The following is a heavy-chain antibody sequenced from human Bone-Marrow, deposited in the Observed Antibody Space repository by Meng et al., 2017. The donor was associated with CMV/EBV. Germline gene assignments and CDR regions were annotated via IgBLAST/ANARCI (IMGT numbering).Heavy chain of an antibody. V-gene: IGHV4-4*07. CDR2: ISTSGST. CDR3: AREISGVEGSWFDP. J-gene: IGHJ5*02. Sequence: SETLSLTCTVSSGSITSYYWSWIRQPAGKGVEWIGRISTSGSTNYVPSLKSRVSMSVDTSKNQASLNLTSVTAADTAVYYCAREISGVEGSWFDPWGQGTLVTVSS. D-gene: IGHD3-10*01. CDR1: SGSITSYY.